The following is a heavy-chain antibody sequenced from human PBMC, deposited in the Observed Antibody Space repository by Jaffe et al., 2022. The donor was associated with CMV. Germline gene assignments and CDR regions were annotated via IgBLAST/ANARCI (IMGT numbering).Heavy chain of an antibody. J-gene: IGHJ4*02. CDR3: ARGDDILTGYIGY. V-gene: IGHV4-59*01. D-gene: IGHD3-9*01. Sequence: QVQLQESGPGLVKPSETLSLTCTVSGGSISSYYWSWIRQPPGKGLEWIGYIYYSGSTNYNPSLKSRVTISVDTSKNQFSLKLSSVTAADTAVYYCARGDDILTGYIGYWGQGTLVTVSS. CDR1: GGSISSYY. CDR2: IYYSGST.